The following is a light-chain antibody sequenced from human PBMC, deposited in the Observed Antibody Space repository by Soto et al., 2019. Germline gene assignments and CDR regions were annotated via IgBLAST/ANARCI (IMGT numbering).Light chain of an antibody. CDR3: SSYEGSNTYV. CDR2: EVS. Sequence: QSVLTQPPSASGSPGQSITISCTGTSSDVGGYRYVSWYQQYPNKAPRLIIYEVSRRPSGVPDRFSGSKSGNVASLTVSGLQAEDEADYYCSSYEGSNTYVFGTGTKATV. V-gene: IGLV2-8*01. J-gene: IGLJ1*01. CDR1: SSDVGGYRY.